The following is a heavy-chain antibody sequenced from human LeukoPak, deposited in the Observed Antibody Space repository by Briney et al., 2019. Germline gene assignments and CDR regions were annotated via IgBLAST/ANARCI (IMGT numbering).Heavy chain of an antibody. CDR2: ISYDGSNK. Sequence: PGGSLRLSCAASGFIFSSYAMHWVRQAPGKGLEWVAVISYDGSNKYYADSVKGRFTISRDNAKNSLYLQMNSLRAEDTAVYYCARLWELQGGSYFDYWGQGTLVTVSS. D-gene: IGHD1-26*01. CDR3: ARLWELQGGSYFDY. CDR1: GFIFSSYA. J-gene: IGHJ4*02. V-gene: IGHV3-30-3*01.